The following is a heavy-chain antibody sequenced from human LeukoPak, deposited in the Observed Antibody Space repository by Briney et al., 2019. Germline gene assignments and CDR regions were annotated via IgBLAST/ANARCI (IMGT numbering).Heavy chain of an antibody. J-gene: IGHJ4*02. Sequence: SETLSLTCAVYGGSFSVYYWSWIRRPPGKGLEWIGEINHSGSTNYNPSLKSRVTISVDTSKNQFSLKLSSVTAADTAVYYCARLHYYDSSGSSGLDYWGQGTLVTVSS. V-gene: IGHV4-34*01. CDR3: ARLHYYDSSGSSGLDY. D-gene: IGHD3-22*01. CDR1: GGSFSVYY. CDR2: INHSGST.